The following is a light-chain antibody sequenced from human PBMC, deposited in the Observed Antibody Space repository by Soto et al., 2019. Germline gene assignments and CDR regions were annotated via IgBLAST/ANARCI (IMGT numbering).Light chain of an antibody. J-gene: IGKJ1*01. V-gene: IGKV3-20*01. Sequence: EIVLTQSPGTLSLSPGERATLSCRASQSVSSRYLAWYQQKAGQAPRLLISVSSTRTTGMPNRFSGSGSRTRFPITISTLSPEDFAVYCCQQYGNSRWTFGQGTKVEIK. CDR2: VSS. CDR1: QSVSSRY. CDR3: QQYGNSRWT.